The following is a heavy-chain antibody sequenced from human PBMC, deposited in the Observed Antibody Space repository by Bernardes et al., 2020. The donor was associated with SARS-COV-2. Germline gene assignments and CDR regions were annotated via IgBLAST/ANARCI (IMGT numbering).Heavy chain of an antibody. Sequence: GGSLRLSCEASGFTFSSYWMHWVRQAPGKGLVWVSRINSDGSSTSHADPVKGRFTISRDNAKNTLYLQMNSPRAEDTAVYYCVREGIGSSSHHYGMDDWGLGATVTGSS. CDR2: INSDGSST. V-gene: IGHV3-74*01. CDR1: GFTFSSYW. D-gene: IGHD6-6*01. CDR3: VREGIGSSSHHYGMDD. J-gene: IGHJ6*01.